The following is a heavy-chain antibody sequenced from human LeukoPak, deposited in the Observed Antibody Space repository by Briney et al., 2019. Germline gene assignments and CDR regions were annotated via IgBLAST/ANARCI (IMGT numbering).Heavy chain of an antibody. Sequence: GSLRLSCVALEFSFETYWMSWVRQAPGKGPEWVANINEDGSEKHYVGSVRGRFTISRDNADNSLHLQMNSLRPEDMAVYYCARGGTMDVWGKGTTVTVSS. CDR3: ARGGTMDV. CDR2: INEDGSEK. J-gene: IGHJ6*03. CDR1: EFSFETYW. V-gene: IGHV3-7*01.